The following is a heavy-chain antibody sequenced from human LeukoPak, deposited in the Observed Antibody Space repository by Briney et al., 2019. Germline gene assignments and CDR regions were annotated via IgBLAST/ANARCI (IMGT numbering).Heavy chain of an antibody. V-gene: IGHV3-7*01. CDR1: GFTFSSYG. CDR3: ATDRGWRTSGYYLYYFEY. J-gene: IGHJ4*02. Sequence: GGSLRLSCAASGFTFSSYGMHWVRQAPGKGLEWVASIKNDGSEIYYVDSVRGRYTISRDNTKNSLYLQMSSLRAEDTAVYYCATDRGWRTSGYYLYYFEYWGQGTLVTFSS. CDR2: IKNDGSEI. D-gene: IGHD3-3*01.